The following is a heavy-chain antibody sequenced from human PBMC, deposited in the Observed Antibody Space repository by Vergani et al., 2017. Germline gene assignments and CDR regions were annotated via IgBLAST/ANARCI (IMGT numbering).Heavy chain of an antibody. CDR2: ISRTGIA. CDR1: GDSMKKEDFH. D-gene: IGHD3-9*01. J-gene: IGHJ5*02. Sequence: QVVLQESGPGLVKASQTLSLTCTVSGDSMKKEDFHWSWIRHRPGKGLEWIGYISRTGIACYNPSLKGRVTLLVDTSKNQFSLTMISVTDADAAVYFCARRGEYDPLTGKTNYFDPWGQGTLVTVSS. CDR3: ARRGEYDPLTGKTNYFDP. V-gene: IGHV4-31*03.